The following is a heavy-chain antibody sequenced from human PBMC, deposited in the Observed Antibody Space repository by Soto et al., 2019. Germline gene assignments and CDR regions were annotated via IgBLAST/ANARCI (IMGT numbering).Heavy chain of an antibody. J-gene: IGHJ6*02. CDR2: IIPIFGTA. CDR1: GGTFSSYA. CDR3: ERAPEDIVVVPAATHYYYYGMDV. D-gene: IGHD2-2*01. Sequence: QVQLVQSGAEVKKPGSSVKVSCKASGGTFSSYAISWVRQAPGQGLEWMGGIIPIFGTANYAQKFQGRVTITADESTSTAYMELSSLRSEDTAVYYCERAPEDIVVVPAATHYYYYGMDVWGLGTTVTVSS. V-gene: IGHV1-69*01.